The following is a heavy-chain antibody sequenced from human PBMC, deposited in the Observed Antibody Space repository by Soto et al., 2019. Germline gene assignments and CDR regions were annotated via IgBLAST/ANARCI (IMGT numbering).Heavy chain of an antibody. CDR1: GYTFTSYG. Sequence: ASVKVSCKASGYTFTSYGISWVRQAPGQGLEWMGWISAYNGNTNYAQKLQGRVTMTTDTSTSTAYMELRSLRSDDTAVYYCARAVGQQLVQGSWFDPWGQGTLVTVSS. D-gene: IGHD6-13*01. CDR3: ARAVGQQLVQGSWFDP. CDR2: ISAYNGNT. V-gene: IGHV1-18*04. J-gene: IGHJ5*02.